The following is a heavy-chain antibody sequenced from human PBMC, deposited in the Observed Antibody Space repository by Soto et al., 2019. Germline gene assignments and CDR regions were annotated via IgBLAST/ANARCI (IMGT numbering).Heavy chain of an antibody. Sequence: SGPTLVNPTQTLTLTCTFSGFSLSTSGMCVSWIRQPPGKALEWLARIDWDDDKYYSTSLKTRLTISKDTSKNQVVLTMTNMDPVDTATYYCARIQIAAAGTGLDYWGQGTLVTVSS. CDR3: ARIQIAAAGTGLDY. CDR2: IDWDDDK. CDR1: GFSLSTSGMC. V-gene: IGHV2-70*11. D-gene: IGHD6-13*01. J-gene: IGHJ4*02.